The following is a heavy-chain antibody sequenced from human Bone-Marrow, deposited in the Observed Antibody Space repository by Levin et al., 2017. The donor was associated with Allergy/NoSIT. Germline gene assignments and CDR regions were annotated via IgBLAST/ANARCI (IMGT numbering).Heavy chain of an antibody. D-gene: IGHD3-22*01. CDR1: GFNVSSNY. V-gene: IGHV3-66*01. CDR3: ARDRRGHYDASGYYDYFDC. Sequence: GGSLRLSCAASGFNVSSNYISWVRQAPGKGLEWVSIMYAGGSTYYADSVNGRFTVSRDTSKNTLYLQMNSLRAEDTAVYYCARDRRGHYDASGYYDYFDCWGQGTLVTVSS. CDR2: MYAGGST. J-gene: IGHJ4*02.